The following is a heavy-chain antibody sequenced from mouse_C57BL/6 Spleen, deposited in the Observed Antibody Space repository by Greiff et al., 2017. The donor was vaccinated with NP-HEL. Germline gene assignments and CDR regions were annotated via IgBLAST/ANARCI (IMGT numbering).Heavy chain of an antibody. V-gene: IGHV2-2*01. J-gene: IGHJ4*01. CDR1: GFSLTSYG. CDR3: ARNTVITTVVAEDYCAMDY. CDR2: IWSGGST. D-gene: IGHD1-1*01. Sequence: QVQLQQSGPGLVQPSQSLSITCTVSGFSLTSYGVHWVRQSPGKGLEWLGVIWSGGSTDYNAAFISRLSISKDNSKSQVFFKMNSLQADDTAIYYCARNTVITTVVAEDYCAMDYWGQGTSVTVSS.